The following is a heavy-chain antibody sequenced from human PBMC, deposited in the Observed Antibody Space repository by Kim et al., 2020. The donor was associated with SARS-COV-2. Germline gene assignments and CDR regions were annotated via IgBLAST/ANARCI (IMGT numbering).Heavy chain of an antibody. Sequence: SETLSLTCTVSGGSISSYYWSWIRQPPGKGLEWIGYIYYSGSTNYNPSLKSRVTISVDTSKNQFSLKLSSVTAADTAVYYCARSSAAAVDYWGQGTLVTVSS. CDR1: GGSISSYY. J-gene: IGHJ4*02. D-gene: IGHD6-13*01. CDR3: ARSSAAAVDY. V-gene: IGHV4-59*01. CDR2: IYYSGST.